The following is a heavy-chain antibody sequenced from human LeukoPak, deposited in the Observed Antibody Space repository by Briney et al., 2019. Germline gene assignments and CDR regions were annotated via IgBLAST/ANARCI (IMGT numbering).Heavy chain of an antibody. D-gene: IGHD3-22*01. CDR3: ARDQAAYYDRSGYHYSSTAAAFDI. Sequence: SETLSLTCTVSGGSISSGDYYWSWIRQPPGKGLEWIGYIYYSGSTYYNPSLKSRVTISVDTSKNQFSLKLSSVTAADTAVYYCARDQAAYYDRSGYHYSSTAAAFDIWGQGTVVTVSS. CDR2: IYYSGST. CDR1: GGSISSGDYY. J-gene: IGHJ3*02. V-gene: IGHV4-30-4*01.